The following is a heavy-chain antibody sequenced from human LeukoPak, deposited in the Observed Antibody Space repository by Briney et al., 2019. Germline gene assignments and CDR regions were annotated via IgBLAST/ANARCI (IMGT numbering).Heavy chain of an antibody. J-gene: IGHJ6*02. CDR3: ARAYLRSIYGMDV. V-gene: IGHV3-30-3*01. Sequence: GGSLRLSCAASGFTFSSYAMHWVRQAPGKGLEWVAVISYDGSNKYYADSVKGRFTISRDNSKNTLYLQMNSLGAEDTAVYYCARAYLRSIYGMDVWGQGTTVTVSS. CDR2: ISYDGSNK. CDR1: GFTFSSYA. D-gene: IGHD3-3*01.